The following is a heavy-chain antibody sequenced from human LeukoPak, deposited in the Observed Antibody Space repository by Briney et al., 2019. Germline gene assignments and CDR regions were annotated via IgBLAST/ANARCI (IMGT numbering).Heavy chain of an antibody. CDR1: GFTFSSYG. Sequence: GGSLRLSCAASGFTFSSYGMHWVRQAPGKGLEWVAVISYDGSNKYYADSVKGRFTISRDNSKNTLYLQMNSLRAEDTAVYYCAKDGTDYTYYYYYMDVWGKGTTVTVSS. CDR2: ISYDGSNK. V-gene: IGHV3-30*18. CDR3: AKDGTDYTYYYYYMDV. J-gene: IGHJ6*03. D-gene: IGHD4-11*01.